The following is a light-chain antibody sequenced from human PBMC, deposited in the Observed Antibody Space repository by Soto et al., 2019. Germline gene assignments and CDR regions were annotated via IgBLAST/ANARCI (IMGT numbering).Light chain of an antibody. V-gene: IGLV1-44*01. Sequence: QSVLTQPPSASGTPGQTIAISCSGGSSNIGSHTVNWYQQLPGTAPRLLIYSNTQRPSGVPDRFSGSKSGTSASLAIGGLQSEYEGDYYCAAWDGSLNGVVFGGGTKLTVL. CDR3: AAWDGSLNGVV. CDR1: SSNIGSHT. CDR2: SNT. J-gene: IGLJ2*01.